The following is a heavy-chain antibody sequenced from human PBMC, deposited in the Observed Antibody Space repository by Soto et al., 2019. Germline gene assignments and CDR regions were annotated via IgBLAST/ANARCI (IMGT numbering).Heavy chain of an antibody. Sequence: GGSLRLSCAASGFTFSSYAMSWVRQAPGKGLEWVSAISGSGASTYYADSVKGRFTISRDNSENTLYVQMNSLRAEDTALYYCARGGVVTAIPVGYYYYGMDVWGQGTTVTVSS. D-gene: IGHD2-21*02. CDR1: GFTFSSYA. J-gene: IGHJ6*02. V-gene: IGHV3-23*01. CDR3: ARGGVVTAIPVGYYYYGMDV. CDR2: ISGSGAST.